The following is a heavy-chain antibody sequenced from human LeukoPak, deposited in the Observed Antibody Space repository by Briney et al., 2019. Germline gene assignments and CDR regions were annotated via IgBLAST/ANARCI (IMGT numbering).Heavy chain of an antibody. CDR2: ITATGDTA. D-gene: IGHD6-19*01. V-gene: IGHV3-23*01. CDR3: AGDRNSDWYSPLDY. J-gene: IGHJ4*02. CDR1: GFTFSTYV. Sequence: PGGSLRLSCAASGFTFSTYVMSWIRQAPGKGLEWVAIITATGDTAYYADSVKGRFTISRDNSRNTVYMQMDSLRAEDTAIYYCAGDRNSDWYSPLDYWGQGSQVTVSP.